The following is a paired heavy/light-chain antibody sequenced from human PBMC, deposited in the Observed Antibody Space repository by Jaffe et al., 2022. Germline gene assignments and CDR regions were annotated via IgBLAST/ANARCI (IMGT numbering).Light chain of an antibody. J-gene: IGLJ3*02. CDR3: SSFTSSGTLV. V-gene: IGLV2-14*03. CDR1: SSDVGGYDY. CDR2: DVS. Sequence: QSALTQPASVSGSPGQSITISCTGTSSDVGGYDYVSWYQQHPGKAPKLMIYDVSHRPSGVSNRFSGSKSGYTASLTISGLQAEDEADYYCSSFTSSGTLVFGGGTKLTVL.
Heavy chain of an antibody. CDR2: INSDGSST. D-gene: IGHD2-8*02. J-gene: IGHJ6*03. CDR3: ARVSRGYCSGGVCYNFGYNYYYMDV. CDR1: GFTFSNYW. Sequence: EVQLVESGGGLVQPGGSLRLSCAASGFTFSNYWMHWVRQAPGKGLVWVSRINSDGSSTRYGDSVKGRFTISRDNAENTLYLQMNSLRAEDTAVYYCARVSRGYCSGGVCYNFGYNYYYMDVWGKGTTVTVSS. V-gene: IGHV3-74*01.